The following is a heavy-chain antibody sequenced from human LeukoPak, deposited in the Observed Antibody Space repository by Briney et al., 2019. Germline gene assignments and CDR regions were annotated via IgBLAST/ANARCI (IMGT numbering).Heavy chain of an antibody. V-gene: IGHV1-69*04. CDR1: GGTFSSYA. D-gene: IGHD5-12*01. J-gene: IGHJ6*02. CDR2: IIPILGIA. CDR3: ARGPLRKTIVATDLDYYYYGMDV. Sequence: GASVKVSCKASGGTFSSYAISWVRQAPGQGLEWMGRIIPILGIANYAQKFQGRVTITADKSTSTAYTELSSLRSEDTAVYYCARGPLRKTIVATDLDYYYYGMDVWGQGTTVTVSS.